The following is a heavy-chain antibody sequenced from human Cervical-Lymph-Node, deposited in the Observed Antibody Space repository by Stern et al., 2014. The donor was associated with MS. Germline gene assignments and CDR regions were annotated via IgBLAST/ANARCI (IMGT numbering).Heavy chain of an antibody. V-gene: IGHV1-69*01. D-gene: IGHD2-21*02. CDR1: GGTFSDHA. CDR2: IIPIFGAA. Sequence: VQLVESGVEVKRPGSSVKVSCKASGGTFSDHAFSWVRQAPGQGLAWVGGIIPIFGAADYAQNFQGRVTITADESSITVYMELSSLTSEDTAVYYCARGAYCGGDCYWGWFDTWGQGNLVTVSS. J-gene: IGHJ5*02. CDR3: ARGAYCGGDCYWGWFDT.